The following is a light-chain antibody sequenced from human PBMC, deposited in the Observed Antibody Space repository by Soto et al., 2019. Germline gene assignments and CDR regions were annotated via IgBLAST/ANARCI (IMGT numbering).Light chain of an antibody. CDR3: QQRSDWPPYT. CDR2: DAS. Sequence: EIVLTQSPATLSLSPGERATLSCRASQSVNSHLAWYQQKPGQAPRLLIYDASNRATGIPARFSGSGSGTDFTLTISSLEPEDFAVYYCQQRSDWPPYTFGQGTKLEIK. CDR1: QSVNSH. V-gene: IGKV3-11*01. J-gene: IGKJ2*01.